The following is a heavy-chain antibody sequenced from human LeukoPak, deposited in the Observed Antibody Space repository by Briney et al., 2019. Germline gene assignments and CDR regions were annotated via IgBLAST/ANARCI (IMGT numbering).Heavy chain of an antibody. CDR3: ARDIGDVDSHSYYYYMDV. D-gene: IGHD5-24*01. V-gene: IGHV4-59*01. CDR2: IYYSGST. Sequence: SETLSLTCTVSGGSISSYYWSWIRQPPGKGLEWIGYIYYSGSTNYNPSLKSRVTISVDTSKNQFSLKLSSVTAADTAVYYCARDIGDVDSHSYYYYMDVWGKETTVTVSS. J-gene: IGHJ6*03. CDR1: GGSISSYY.